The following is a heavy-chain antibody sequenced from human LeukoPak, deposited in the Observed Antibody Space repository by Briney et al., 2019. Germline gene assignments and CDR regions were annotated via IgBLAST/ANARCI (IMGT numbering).Heavy chain of an antibody. CDR1: GFTFSSYM. CDR2: INSNSRTI. J-gene: IGHJ4*02. Sequence: AGGSLRLSCAASGFTFSSYMMNWVRQAPGKGLEWVSYINSNSRTIYYADSVKGRFTVSRDNAKNSLYLQMNSLRDEDTAVYYCARDPTISRSYSDYWGQGTLVTVSS. D-gene: IGHD5-24*01. V-gene: IGHV3-48*02. CDR3: ARDPTISRSYSDY.